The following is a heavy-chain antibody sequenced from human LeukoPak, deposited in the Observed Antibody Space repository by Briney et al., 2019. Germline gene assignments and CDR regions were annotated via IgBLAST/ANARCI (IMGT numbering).Heavy chain of an antibody. J-gene: IGHJ3*02. D-gene: IGHD2-21*01. Sequence: GGSLRLSCAASGFTFRNYAMSWVRQAPGKGLEWVSAITDTGGSTWYADSERGRFTISRDNSKKTLYLQMNSLRAEDTAVYYCAKGKVNHDGALDIWGQGTLVTVSS. CDR3: AKGKVNHDGALDI. V-gene: IGHV3-23*01. CDR2: ITDTGGST. CDR1: GFTFRNYA.